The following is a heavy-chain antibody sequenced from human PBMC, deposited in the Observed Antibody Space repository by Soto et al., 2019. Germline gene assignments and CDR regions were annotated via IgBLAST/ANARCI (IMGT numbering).Heavy chain of an antibody. CDR3: ARDGSIFRPHDAFDI. J-gene: IGHJ3*02. CDR1: GYTFTSYG. Sequence: RXSVKVSFKASGYTFTSYGISWVRQAPGQGLEWMGWISAYNGNTNYAQKLQGRVTMTTDTSTSTAYMELRSLRSDDTAVYYCARDGSIFRPHDAFDIWGQGTMVTVSS. D-gene: IGHD3-9*01. V-gene: IGHV1-18*01. CDR2: ISAYNGNT.